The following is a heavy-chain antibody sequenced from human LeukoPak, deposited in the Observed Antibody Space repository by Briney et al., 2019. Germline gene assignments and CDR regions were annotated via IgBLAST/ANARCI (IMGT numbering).Heavy chain of an antibody. CDR2: ISSNGGST. D-gene: IGHD3-16*01. V-gene: IGHV3-64*01. CDR1: GFTFSSYA. CDR3: AREKWGDHGAFDI. J-gene: IGHJ3*02. Sequence: GGSLRLSCAASGFTFSSYAMHWVRQAPGKGLEYVSAISSNGGSTYYANSVKGRFTISRDNSKNTLYLQMGSLRAEDMAVYYCAREKWGDHGAFDIWGQGTMVTVSS.